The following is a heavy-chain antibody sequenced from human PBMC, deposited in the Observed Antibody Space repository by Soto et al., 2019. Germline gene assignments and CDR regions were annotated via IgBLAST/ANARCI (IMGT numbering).Heavy chain of an antibody. CDR1: GYDFISNH. V-gene: IGHV1-46*01. D-gene: IGHD2-2*01. Sequence: QVQLVQSGAEVTRPGATVRLSGKTSGYDFISNHILWVRQAPGQGLVLMGFINPFDGSATHAQKLQGRVTMTRDKAASTVYLELSILRSEAAAVYYCARDSLISTPSLSSFDHWGQVALVTVS. CDR2: INPFDGSA. J-gene: IGHJ4*02. CDR3: ARDSLISTPSLSSFDH.